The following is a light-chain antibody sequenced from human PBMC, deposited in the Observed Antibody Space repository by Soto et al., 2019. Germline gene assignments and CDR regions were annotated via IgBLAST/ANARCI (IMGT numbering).Light chain of an antibody. J-gene: IGKJ5*01. CDR2: DAS. V-gene: IGKV3-11*01. CDR1: QSVSSY. CDR3: QQRSNWPP. Sequence: EIVLTQSPATLSLSPGEGATLSCRASQSVSSYLAWYQQKPGQAPRLLIYDASNRATGIPARFSGSGSGTDFTLTISSLEPEDFAVYYCQQRSNWPPFGQGTRLEI.